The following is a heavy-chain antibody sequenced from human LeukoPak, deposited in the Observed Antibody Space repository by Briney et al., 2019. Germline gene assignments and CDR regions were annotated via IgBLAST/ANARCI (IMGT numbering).Heavy chain of an antibody. CDR1: GGSFSGYY. J-gene: IGHJ4*02. Sequence: SETLSLTCAVYGGSFSGYYWSWIRQPPGKGLEWIGEINHSGSTNYNPSLKSRVTISVDTSKNQFSLKLSFVTAADTAVYYCARVRYGYSSSWRRAEFDYWGQGTLVTVSS. V-gene: IGHV4-34*01. D-gene: IGHD6-13*01. CDR3: ARVRYGYSSSWRRAEFDY. CDR2: INHSGST.